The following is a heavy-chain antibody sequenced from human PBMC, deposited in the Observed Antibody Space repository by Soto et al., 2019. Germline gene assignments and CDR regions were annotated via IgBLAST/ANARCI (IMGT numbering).Heavy chain of an antibody. CDR1: GGSVAGFY. D-gene: IGHD5-18*01. V-gene: IGHV4-4*09. CDR2: IHSGGTT. CDR3: ASDPGYSYGGFDS. J-gene: IGHJ4*02. Sequence: PSLPMSLRCTVAGGSVAGFYWRCIRKPKGRGLEWIGYIHSGGTTNYNPSLKSRLSISVDTSKNQFSLKLTSVTAADTAVYYCASDPGYSYGGFDSWGQGTLVTVSS.